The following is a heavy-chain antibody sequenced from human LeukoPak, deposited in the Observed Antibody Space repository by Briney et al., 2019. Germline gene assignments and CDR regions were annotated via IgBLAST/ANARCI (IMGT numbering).Heavy chain of an antibody. D-gene: IGHD5-24*01. CDR3: AKGKDGYNTDFDY. CDR1: GSTFSSYA. Sequence: GGSLRLSCAASGSTFSSYAMSWVRQAPGKGLEWVSAISGSGGSTYYAGSVKGRFTISRDNSKNTLYLQMNSLRAEDTAVYYCAKGKDGYNTDFDYWGQGTLVTVSS. J-gene: IGHJ4*02. CDR2: ISGSGGST. V-gene: IGHV3-23*01.